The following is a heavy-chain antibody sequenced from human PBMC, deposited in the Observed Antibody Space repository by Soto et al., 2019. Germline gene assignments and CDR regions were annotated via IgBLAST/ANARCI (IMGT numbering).Heavy chain of an antibody. CDR1: SYSISGIY. J-gene: IGHJ4*02. CDR3: ARASQCKSYFDCFAWLDY. CDR2: IYSSGET. V-gene: IGHV4-4*07. Sequence: PSETLSLTCTGSSYSISGIYWTCIRQPAGKGLEWIGRIYSSGETNYNPSLTGRVIMSLDTSKNQFSLNMTPPTAADTAVYYCARASQCKSYFDCFAWLDYWGQGTLATV. D-gene: IGHD3-9*01.